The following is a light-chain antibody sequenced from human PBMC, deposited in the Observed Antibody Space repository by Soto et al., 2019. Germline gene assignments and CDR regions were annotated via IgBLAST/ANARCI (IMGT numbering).Light chain of an antibody. CDR1: NIGSKS. CDR2: YDS. Sequence: SYELTQPPSVSVAPGKTARITCGGNNIGSKSVHWYQQQPGQSPVLVIYYDSDRPSGIPERFSGSNSGNTATLTISRVEAGDEADYYCKVWDSSSDHPVFGGGTKVTVL. J-gene: IGLJ2*01. CDR3: KVWDSSSDHPV. V-gene: IGLV3-21*04.